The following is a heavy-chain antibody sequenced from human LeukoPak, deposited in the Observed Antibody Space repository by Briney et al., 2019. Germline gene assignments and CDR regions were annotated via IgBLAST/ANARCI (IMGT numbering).Heavy chain of an antibody. V-gene: IGHV4-38-2*02. CDR2: IHHSGST. Sequence: SETLSLTCTVSVYSISNGDYWGWIRQPPGKGLEWIGNIHHSGSTYYNPSLKSRVTISVDTSKNQFSLKLSSVTAADTAVYYCARGYCRDEICQVFPYWGQGTLVTVSS. D-gene: IGHD2-21*01. J-gene: IGHJ4*02. CDR1: VYSISNGDY. CDR3: ARGYCRDEICQVFPY.